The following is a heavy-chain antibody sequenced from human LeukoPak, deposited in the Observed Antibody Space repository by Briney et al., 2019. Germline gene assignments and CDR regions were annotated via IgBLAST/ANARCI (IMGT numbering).Heavy chain of an antibody. CDR2: MFYSGGA. D-gene: IGHD6-19*01. CDR3: ARVVGGEFSGWFDY. CDR1: GGSINNKNYY. V-gene: IGHV4-39*01. J-gene: IGHJ4*02. Sequence: PSETLSLTCTVSGGSINNKNYYWGWVRQSPGKGLEWIGSMFYSGGAYYNPSLKSRVTISVDTSKDQFSLKLSSVTAADTAVYYCARVVGGEFSGWFDYWGQGTLVTVSS.